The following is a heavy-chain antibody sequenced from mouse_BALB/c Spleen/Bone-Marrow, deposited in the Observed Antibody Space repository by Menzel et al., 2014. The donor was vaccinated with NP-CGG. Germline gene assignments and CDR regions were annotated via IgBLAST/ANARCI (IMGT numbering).Heavy chain of an antibody. CDR2: IDPANGNT. V-gene: IGHV14-3*02. CDR1: GFNIKDTY. Sequence: IQLQQSGAELVKPGASVKLSCTASGFNIKDTYMHWVKQRPEQGLEWIGRIDPANGNTKYDPKYQGKATITADTSSNTAYLQLSSLTSEDTAVYYCARGSDGFAYWGQGTLVTVSA. J-gene: IGHJ3*01. CDR3: ARGSDGFAY.